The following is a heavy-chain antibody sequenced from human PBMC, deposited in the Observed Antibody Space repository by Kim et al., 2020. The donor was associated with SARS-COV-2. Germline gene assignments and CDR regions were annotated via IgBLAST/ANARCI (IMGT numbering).Heavy chain of an antibody. J-gene: IGHJ4*02. CDR2: ISWNSGSI. V-gene: IGHV3-9*01. CDR3: AKENYGDLDY. Sequence: GGSLRLSCAASGFTFDDYAMHWVRQAPGKGLEWVSGISWNSGSIGYADSVKGRFTISRDNAKNSLYLQMNSLRAEDTALYYCAKENYGDLDYWGQGTLVTVSS. D-gene: IGHD4-17*01. CDR1: GFTFDDYA.